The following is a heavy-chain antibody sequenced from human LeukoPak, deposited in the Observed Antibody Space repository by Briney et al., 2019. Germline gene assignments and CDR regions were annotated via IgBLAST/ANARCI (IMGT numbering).Heavy chain of an antibody. Sequence: ASVKVSCKASGYAFSNYYMHWVRQAPGQGLEWMGIINPSGGRINYAQKFQGRVSVTRDTPTSTVYMELRSLRSEDTAVYFCAREHYDDSGYPAHALDYWGQGTLVTVSS. CDR2: INPSGGRI. D-gene: IGHD3-22*01. J-gene: IGHJ4*02. CDR3: AREHYDDSGYPAHALDY. CDR1: GYAFSNYY. V-gene: IGHV1-46*01.